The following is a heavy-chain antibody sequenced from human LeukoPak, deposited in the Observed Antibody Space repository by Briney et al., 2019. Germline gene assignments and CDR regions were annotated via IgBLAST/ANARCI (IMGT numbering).Heavy chain of an antibody. Sequence: GASVKVSCKASGYTFTSYDINWVRQATGQGLEWMGWMNPNSGNTGYAQKFQGRVTITRNTSISTAYMELSSLRSEDTTVYYCARVRFEYSSSQQNPRIGDYYYYMDVWGKGTTVTVSS. D-gene: IGHD6-6*01. CDR3: ARVRFEYSSSQQNPRIGDYYYYMDV. CDR2: MNPNSGNT. CDR1: GYTFTSYD. J-gene: IGHJ6*03. V-gene: IGHV1-8*03.